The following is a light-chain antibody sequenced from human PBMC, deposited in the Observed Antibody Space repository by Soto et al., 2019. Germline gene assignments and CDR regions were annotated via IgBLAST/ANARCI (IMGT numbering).Light chain of an antibody. CDR3: QQYGSSPRT. V-gene: IGKV3-15*01. CDR2: GAS. J-gene: IGKJ1*01. Sequence: EIVMTQSPATLSVSPGERATLSCRASQSVSSKLAWYQQTPGQAPRLLIYGASTRATGLPARCSGSGSGTEFTLTISSLQSEDFAVYYCQQYGSSPRTFGQGTKVDI. CDR1: QSVSSK.